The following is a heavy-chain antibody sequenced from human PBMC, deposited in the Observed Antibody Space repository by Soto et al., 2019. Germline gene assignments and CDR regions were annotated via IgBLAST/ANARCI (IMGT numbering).Heavy chain of an antibody. CDR2: ISDSGDRT. J-gene: IGHJ3*01. Sequence: GGSLRLSCASSGFTLSMSAVNWVRQAPGEGLEWVPYISDSGDRTYYADSVKGRFTISRDRSKNTVSLQMDSLRAEGTAVYYCAKDRGPILKAGDAFDVWGQGKKVTVSS. CDR3: AKDRGPILKAGDAFDV. V-gene: IGHV3-23*01. CDR1: GFTLSMSA.